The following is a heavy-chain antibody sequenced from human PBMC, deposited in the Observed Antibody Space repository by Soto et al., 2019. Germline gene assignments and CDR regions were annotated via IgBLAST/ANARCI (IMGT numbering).Heavy chain of an antibody. CDR2: TYYRSKWYN. Sequence: SQALALNCPISGDVLPCILAAWDSITHSPARGLEWLGRTYYRSKWYNDYAVSVKSRITINPDTSKNQFSLQLNSVTPEDTAVYYCARDRGGYSGYDEWGNWFDPWGQGTLVTVSS. V-gene: IGHV6-1*01. D-gene: IGHD5-12*01. CDR1: GDVLPCILAA. J-gene: IGHJ5*02. CDR3: ARDRGGYSGYDEWGNWFDP.